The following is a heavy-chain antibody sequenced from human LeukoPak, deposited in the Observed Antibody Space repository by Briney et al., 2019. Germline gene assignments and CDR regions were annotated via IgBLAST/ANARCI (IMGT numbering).Heavy chain of an antibody. D-gene: IGHD5-18*01. J-gene: IGHJ4*02. CDR3: TTLDTAMAPDY. CDR1: GFTFGDYA. CDR2: IRSKAYGGTT. Sequence: GGSLRLSCTASGFTFGDYAMSWVRQAPGKGLEWVGFIRSKAYGGTTEYAASVKGRFTISRDDSKSIAYLQMNSLKTEDTAVYYCTTLDTAMAPDYWGQGTLVTVSS. V-gene: IGHV3-49*04.